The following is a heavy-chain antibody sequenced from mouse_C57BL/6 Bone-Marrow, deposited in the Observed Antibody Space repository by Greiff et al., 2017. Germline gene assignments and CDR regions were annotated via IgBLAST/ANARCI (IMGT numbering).Heavy chain of an antibody. Sequence: VQLQQPGAELVRPGTSVKLSCKASGYTFTSYWMNWVKQRPGQGLEWIGVIDPSDSYTNYNQKFKGKATLTVDTSSSTAYMQLSSLTSEDSAVSYCASLSDYYGSSGYYFDYWGQGTTLTVSS. CDR3: ASLSDYYGSSGYYFDY. J-gene: IGHJ2*01. D-gene: IGHD1-1*01. V-gene: IGHV1-59*01. CDR2: IDPSDSYT. CDR1: GYTFTSYW.